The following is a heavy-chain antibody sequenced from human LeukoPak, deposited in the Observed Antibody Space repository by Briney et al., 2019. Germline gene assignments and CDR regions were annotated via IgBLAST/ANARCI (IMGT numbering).Heavy chain of an antibody. D-gene: IGHD4-11*01. V-gene: IGHV3-33*01. CDR1: GFTFNNYG. J-gene: IGHJ6*02. CDR3: AREATVIYYYGMDV. CDR2: IWYDGSNK. Sequence: GGSLRLSCAASGFTFNNYGMHWVRQAPGKGLEWMALIWYDGSNKYYADSVKGRFTISRDNSKNTLYLQMNSLRAEDTAVYYCAREATVIYYYGMDVWGQGTTVTVSS.